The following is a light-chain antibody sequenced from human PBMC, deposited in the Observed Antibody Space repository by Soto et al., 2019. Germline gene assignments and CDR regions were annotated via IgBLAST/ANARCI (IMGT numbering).Light chain of an antibody. CDR1: SSDVGNYNL. J-gene: IGLJ1*01. Sequence: QSVLTQPASVSGSPGQSITISCTGTSSDVGNYNLVSWYQQHPGKAPKLMIYEVSKRPSGVSNRFSGSKSGNTASLTISGLQAEDEADYSCCSCAGSSTYVFGTGTKLTVL. CDR3: CSCAGSSTYV. V-gene: IGLV2-23*02. CDR2: EVS.